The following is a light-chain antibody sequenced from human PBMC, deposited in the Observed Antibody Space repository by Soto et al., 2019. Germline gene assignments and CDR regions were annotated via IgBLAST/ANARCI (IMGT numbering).Light chain of an antibody. CDR3: QSWDKYLSAVV. Sequence: QSVLTQPPSVSGAPGERVTISCTGSSSDIGAGYRVRWYQQVPGTAPKLLIYDNTKRPSGVSVRFSGSKSGTSASLAISGLQAEDEADYYCQSWDKYLSAVVFGGGTKLTVL. V-gene: IGLV1-40*01. CDR1: SSDIGAGYR. CDR2: DNT. J-gene: IGLJ2*01.